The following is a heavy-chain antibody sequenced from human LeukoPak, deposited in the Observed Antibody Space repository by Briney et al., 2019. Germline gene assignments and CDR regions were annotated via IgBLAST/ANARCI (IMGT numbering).Heavy chain of an antibody. CDR3: ARGRFLRGLYSSRPENWFDP. J-gene: IGHJ5*02. Sequence: GGSLRLSCAASGFTFSTYGMHWVRQAPGKGLEWVAFIRYDGSNKYYADSVKGRFTISRDNAKNSLYLQMNSLRAEDTAVYYCARGRFLRGLYSSRPENWFDPWGQGTLVTVSS. V-gene: IGHV3-30*02. CDR2: IRYDGSNK. D-gene: IGHD6-13*01. CDR1: GFTFSTYG.